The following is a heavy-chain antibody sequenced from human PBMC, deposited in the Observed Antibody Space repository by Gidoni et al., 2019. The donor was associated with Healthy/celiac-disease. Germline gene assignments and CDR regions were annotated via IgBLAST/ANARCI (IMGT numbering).Heavy chain of an antibody. CDR3: AKAGYCSGGSCYFLPPVDY. CDR2: ISGSGGST. V-gene: IGHV3-23*01. CDR1: GFTFSSYA. D-gene: IGHD2-15*01. Sequence: EVQLLESGGGLVQPGGSLRLSCAASGFTFSSYAMSWVRQAPGKGLEWVSAISGSGGSTYYADSVKGRFTISRDNSKNTLYLQMNSLRAEDTAVYYCAKAGYCSGGSCYFLPPVDYWGQGTLVTVSS. J-gene: IGHJ4*02.